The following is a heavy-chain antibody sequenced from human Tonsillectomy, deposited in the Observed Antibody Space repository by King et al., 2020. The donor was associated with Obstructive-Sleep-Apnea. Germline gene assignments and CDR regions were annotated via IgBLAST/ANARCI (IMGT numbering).Heavy chain of an antibody. V-gene: IGHV3-21*01. CDR3: ARDSQVLLWFGELGYYYGMDV. CDR1: GFTFSSYS. D-gene: IGHD3-10*01. J-gene: IGHJ6*02. Sequence: VQLVESGGGLVKPGGSLRLSCAASGFTFSSYSMNWVRQAPGKGLEWVSSISSSSSYIYDADSVKGRFTISRDNAKNSLYLQMDSLRAEDTAVYYCARDSQVLLWFGELGYYYGMDVWGQGTTVTVSS. CDR2: ISSSSSYI.